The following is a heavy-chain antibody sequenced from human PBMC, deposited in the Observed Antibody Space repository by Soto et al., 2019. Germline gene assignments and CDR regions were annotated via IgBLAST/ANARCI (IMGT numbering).Heavy chain of an antibody. CDR1: EFSFRDYA. D-gene: IGHD1-20*01. CDR3: VKRDIAGPSYFGF. Sequence: GSLRLSCAASEFSFRDYAMHWVRHAPGKGLQWVSVINWDGGTTYYAHSVRGRLTISRDNRTNSLFLHMNTLRPEDSALYYCVKRDIAGPSYFGFWGQGTPVPLSS. CDR2: INWDGGTT. V-gene: IGHV3-43D*04. J-gene: IGHJ4*02.